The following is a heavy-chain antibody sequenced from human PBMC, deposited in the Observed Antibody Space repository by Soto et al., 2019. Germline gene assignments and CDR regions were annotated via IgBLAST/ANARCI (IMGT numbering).Heavy chain of an antibody. J-gene: IGHJ4*02. Sequence: GGSLRLSCAASGFTFSSYAMHWVRQAPGKGLEWVAVISYDGSNKYYADSVKGRFTISRDNSKNTLYLQMNSLRVEDAAMYYFAKSRGFDFWRPDYRAQRTLVT. CDR2: ISYDGSNK. CDR1: GFTFSSYA. D-gene: IGHD3-3*01. V-gene: IGHV3-30-3*02. CDR3: AKSRGFDFWRPDY.